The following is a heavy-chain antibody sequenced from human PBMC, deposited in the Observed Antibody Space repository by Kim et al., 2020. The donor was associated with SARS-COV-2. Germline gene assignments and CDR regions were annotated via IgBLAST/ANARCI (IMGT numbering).Heavy chain of an antibody. CDR2: IVVGSGNT. CDR1: GFTFTSSA. D-gene: IGHD6-13*01. J-gene: IGHJ6*02. V-gene: IGHV1-58*01. CDR3: AAAAGYSSSWYFAADYYYYYGMDV. Sequence: SVKVSCKASGFTFTSSAVQWVRQARGQRLEWIGWIVVGSGNTNYAQKFQERVTITRDMSTSTAYMELSSLRSEDTAVYYCAAAAGYSSSWYFAADYYYYYGMDVWGQGTTVTVSS.